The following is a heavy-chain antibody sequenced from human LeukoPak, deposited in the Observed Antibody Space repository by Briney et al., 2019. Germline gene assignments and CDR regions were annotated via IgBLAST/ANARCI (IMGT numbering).Heavy chain of an antibody. D-gene: IGHD2-8*01. CDR3: AGTATNGGAFDT. CDR1: GDSTSSGSYY. J-gene: IGHJ3*02. CDR2: IYSSGST. Sequence: SQTLSLTCTVSGDSTSSGSYYWSWIRQPGGKGLEWIGRIYSSGSTNYNPSLKSRVTISSDTSKNQFSLKLSSVTGADTAVYYCAGTATNGGAFDTWGQGTMVTVSS. V-gene: IGHV4-61*02.